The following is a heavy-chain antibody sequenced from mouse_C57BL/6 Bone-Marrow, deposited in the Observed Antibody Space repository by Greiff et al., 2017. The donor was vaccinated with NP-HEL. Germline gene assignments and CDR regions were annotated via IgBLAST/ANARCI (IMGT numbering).Heavy chain of an antibody. J-gene: IGHJ3*01. CDR3: ARAPSITTAPFAY. D-gene: IGHD1-1*01. CDR2: ISDGGSYT. CDR1: GFTFSSYA. Sequence: EVQRVESGGGLVKPGGSLKLSCAASGFTFSSYAMSWVRQTPDKRLEWVATISDGGSYTYYPDNVKGRFTISRDNAKNNLYLQLNHLKSEDTAMYYCARAPSITTAPFAYWGQGTLVTVSA. V-gene: IGHV5-4*01.